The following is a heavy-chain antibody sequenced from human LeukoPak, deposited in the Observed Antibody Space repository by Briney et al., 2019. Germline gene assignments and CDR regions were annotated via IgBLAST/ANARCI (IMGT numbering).Heavy chain of an antibody. D-gene: IGHD3-10*01. CDR3: AKDQRDFQWFGELSEGSFDY. V-gene: IGHV3-23*01. J-gene: IGHJ4*02. CDR2: ISGSGGST. Sequence: GGSLRLSCAASGFTFSSYAMSWVRQAPGKGLEWVSAISGSGGSTYYADSVKGRFTISRDNSKNTLYLQMNSLRAEDTAVYYCAKDQRDFQWFGELSEGSFDYWGQGTLVTVSS. CDR1: GFTFSSYA.